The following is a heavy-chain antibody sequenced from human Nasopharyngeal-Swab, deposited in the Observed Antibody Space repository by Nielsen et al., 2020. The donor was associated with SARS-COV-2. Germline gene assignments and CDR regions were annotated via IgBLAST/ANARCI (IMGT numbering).Heavy chain of an antibody. Sequence: GGSLRLSCAASGFTFSSYSMNWVRQAPGKGLEWVSYISSSSSTIYYADSVKGRFTISRDNAKNSLYLQMNSLRAEDTAVYYCARDGMWAIAAAGGFDYWGQGTLVTVSS. J-gene: IGHJ4*02. CDR2: ISSSSSTI. CDR1: GFTFSSYS. D-gene: IGHD6-13*01. CDR3: ARDGMWAIAAAGGFDY. V-gene: IGHV3-48*04.